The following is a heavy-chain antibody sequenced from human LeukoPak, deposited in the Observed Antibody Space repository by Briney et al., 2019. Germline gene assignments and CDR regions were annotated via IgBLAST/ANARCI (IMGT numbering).Heavy chain of an antibody. D-gene: IGHD2-15*01. CDR1: GGSFSGYY. CDR3: ARQAAYCSGGSCYYGAFDI. V-gene: IGHV4-34*01. J-gene: IGHJ3*02. CDR2: INHSGST. Sequence: SETLSLTCAVYGGSFSGYYWSWIRQPPGKGLEWIGEINHSGSTNYNPSLKSRVTISVDTSKNQFSLKLSSVTAADTAVYYCARQAAYCSGGSCYYGAFDIWGQGTMVTVSS.